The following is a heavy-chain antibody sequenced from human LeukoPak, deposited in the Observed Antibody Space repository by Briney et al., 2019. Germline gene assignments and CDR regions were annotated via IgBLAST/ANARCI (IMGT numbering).Heavy chain of an antibody. CDR1: GGSISSYY. J-gene: IGHJ4*02. CDR3: ARLRDYFDY. V-gene: IGHV4-59*08. Sequence: PSGTLSLTCTVSGGSISSYYWSWIRQPPGKGLEWIGYIYYSGSTNYNPSLKSRVTISVDTSKNQFSLKLSSVTAADTAVYYCARLRDYFDYWGQGTLVTVSS. CDR2: IYYSGST.